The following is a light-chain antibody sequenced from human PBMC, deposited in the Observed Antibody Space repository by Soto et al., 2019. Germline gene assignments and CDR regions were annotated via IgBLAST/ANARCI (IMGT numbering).Light chain of an antibody. CDR2: SVF. J-gene: IGKJ1*01. V-gene: IGKV3-20*01. CDR1: QTVSGSS. Sequence: VVTHSRGTLSLSPGPRPTLSCRASQTVSGSSLAWYQQKDGQAPRIXIDSVFRRPTGIPDRFSGSGYGTDFNLTINRLEPEDLTVYYGQQCSTFPRTFGQGTKVDIK. CDR3: QQCSTFPRT.